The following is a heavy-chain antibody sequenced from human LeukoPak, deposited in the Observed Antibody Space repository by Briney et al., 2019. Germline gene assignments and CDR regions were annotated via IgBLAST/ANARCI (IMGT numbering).Heavy chain of an antibody. CDR3: ARHPDCTRTSCYVDYYGMDV. CDR1: GSRFTSYW. CDR2: INPGDSDT. D-gene: IGHD2-2*01. Sequence: GESLKISCKGSGSRFTSYWIGWVRQLPGKGLEWMGIINPGDSDTRYSPSFQGQVTISADKSISTAHLQWSSLKASDTAMYYCARHPDCTRTSCYVDYYGMDVWGQGTTVTVSS. J-gene: IGHJ6*02. V-gene: IGHV5-51*01.